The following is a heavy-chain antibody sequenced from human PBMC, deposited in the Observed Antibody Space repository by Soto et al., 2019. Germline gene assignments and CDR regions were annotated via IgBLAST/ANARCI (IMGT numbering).Heavy chain of an antibody. D-gene: IGHD4-17*01. CDR2: IYYSGST. V-gene: IGHV4-39*07. CDR3: ARAHYGDYGYGMDV. J-gene: IGHJ6*02. CDR1: GGTIGNSSYY. Sequence: LEPMPLPCTVAGGTIGNSSYYWSRIRQPPGKGLEWIGSIYYSGSTYYNPSLKSRVTISVDRSKNQFSLKLSSVTAADTAVYYCARAHYGDYGYGMDVWGQGTTVTVSS.